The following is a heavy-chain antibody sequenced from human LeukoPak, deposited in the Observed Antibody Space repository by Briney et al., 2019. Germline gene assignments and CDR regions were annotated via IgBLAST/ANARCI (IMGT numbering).Heavy chain of an antibody. J-gene: IGHJ5*02. CDR1: GGSISSSSYY. D-gene: IGHD6-13*01. CDR3: ARHIAAAGLNWFDP. V-gene: IGHV4-39*01. Sequence: SETLSLTCTVSGGSISSSSYYWGWIRQPPGKGLEWIGSIYYSGSTYYNPSLKSRVTISVDTSKNQFSLKLSSVTAADTAVYYCARHIAAAGLNWFDPWGQGTLVTVSS. CDR2: IYYSGST.